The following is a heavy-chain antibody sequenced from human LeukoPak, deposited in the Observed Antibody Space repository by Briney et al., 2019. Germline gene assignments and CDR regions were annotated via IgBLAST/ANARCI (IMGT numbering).Heavy chain of an antibody. Sequence: PSETLSLTCAVYGGSFSGYYGSWIRKPPGKGLEWIGEINHSGSTNYNPSLKSRVTISVDTSKNQFSLKLSSVTAADTAVYYCARVGGGVFYFDYWGQGTLVTVPS. J-gene: IGHJ4*02. CDR2: INHSGST. CDR3: ARVGGGVFYFDY. V-gene: IGHV4-34*01. CDR1: GGSFSGYY. D-gene: IGHD3-16*01.